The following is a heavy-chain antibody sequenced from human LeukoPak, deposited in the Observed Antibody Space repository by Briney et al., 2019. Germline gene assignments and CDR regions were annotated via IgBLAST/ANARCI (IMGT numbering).Heavy chain of an antibody. CDR1: GFTFTNAW. CDR3: ARDLRDIVVVVAATPVADYGMDV. Sequence: GGSLRLSCAASGFTFTNAWMNWVRQAPGKGLEWVGRIKSKTDGGTIDYAAPVKGRFTISRDNSKNTLYLQMNSLRAEDTAVYYCARDLRDIVVVVAATPVADYGMDVWGQGTTVTVSS. D-gene: IGHD2-15*01. J-gene: IGHJ6*02. V-gene: IGHV3-15*07. CDR2: IKSKTDGGTI.